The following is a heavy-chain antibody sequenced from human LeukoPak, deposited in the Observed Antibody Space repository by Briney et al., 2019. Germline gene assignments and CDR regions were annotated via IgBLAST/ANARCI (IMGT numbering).Heavy chain of an antibody. V-gene: IGHV3-21*01. CDR3: ARGQPMVYANWFDP. CDR1: GFTFSSYS. CDR2: ISSSSSYI. J-gene: IGHJ5*02. D-gene: IGHD2-8*01. Sequence: GGSLRLSCAASGFTFSSYSMNWVRQAPGKGLEWVSSISSSSSYIYYADSVKGRFTISRDNAKNSLYLQMNSLRAEDTAVYYCARGQPMVYANWFDPWGQGTLVTVSS.